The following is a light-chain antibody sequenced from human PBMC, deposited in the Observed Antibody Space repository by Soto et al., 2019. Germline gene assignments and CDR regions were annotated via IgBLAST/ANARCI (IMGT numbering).Light chain of an antibody. Sequence: DIVMTQSPDSLAVSLGERATINCKSSQNVLYSSNNKNYLTWYQQKPGQPPKLLIYWASTRESGVPDRFSGSGCRTDFTLTISSLQAEDVAVYYCQQYYSSNRPFGHATKV. J-gene: IGKJ1*01. CDR2: WAS. CDR1: QNVLYSSNNKNY. V-gene: IGKV4-1*01. CDR3: QQYYSSNRP.